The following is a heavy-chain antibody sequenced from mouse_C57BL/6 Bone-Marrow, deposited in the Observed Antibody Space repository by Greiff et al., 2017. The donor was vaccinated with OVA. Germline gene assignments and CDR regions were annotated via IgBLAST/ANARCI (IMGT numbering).Heavy chain of an antibody. D-gene: IGHD1-1*01. V-gene: IGHV1-9*01. J-gene: IGHJ2*01. CDR2: ILPGSGST. Sequence: VQLQQSGAELMKPGASVKLSCKATGYTFTGYWIEWVKQRPGHGLEWIGEILPGSGSTNYNEKFKGKATFTADKSSNTAYMQLSSLTTEDSAIYYCARRRVYYGRTTGRVYWGQGTTLTVSS. CDR3: ARRRVYYGRTTGRVY. CDR1: GYTFTGYW.